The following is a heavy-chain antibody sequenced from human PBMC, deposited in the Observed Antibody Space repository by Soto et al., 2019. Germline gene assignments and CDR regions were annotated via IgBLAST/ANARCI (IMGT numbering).Heavy chain of an antibody. Sequence: GGSLRLSCAASGYSISTYWMSWVRQAPGKGLEWVANVKQDGSEEYYVDSVKGRFTISRDNAKNSLYLQMNSLRVEDTAVYYCAALDTAMVKTAGYWGQGTLVTGSS. CDR3: AALDTAMVKTAGY. J-gene: IGHJ4*02. V-gene: IGHV3-7*01. CDR1: GYSISTYW. D-gene: IGHD5-18*01. CDR2: VKQDGSEE.